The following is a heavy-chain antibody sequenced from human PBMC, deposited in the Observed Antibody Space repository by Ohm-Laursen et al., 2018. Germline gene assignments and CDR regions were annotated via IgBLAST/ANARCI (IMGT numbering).Heavy chain of an antibody. CDR1: GYSISSGYY. CDR3: ARGPSQDSFDV. J-gene: IGHJ3*01. V-gene: IGHV4-38-2*02. Sequence: GTLSLTCPVSGYSISSGYYWGWIRQPPGKGLEWIGSIYHSGSTYYNPSLKSRVTISVDTSKNQFSLKLSSVTAADTAVYYCARGPSQDSFDVWGQGTMVTVSS. D-gene: IGHD2-15*01. CDR2: IYHSGST.